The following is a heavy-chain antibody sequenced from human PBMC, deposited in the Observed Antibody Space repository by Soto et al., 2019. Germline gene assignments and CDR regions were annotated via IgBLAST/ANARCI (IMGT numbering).Heavy chain of an antibody. D-gene: IGHD5-18*01. CDR3: AKAIGYSLGAADF. CDR1: GFTFDNSA. V-gene: IGHV3-23*01. J-gene: IGHJ4*02. Sequence: EVQVLESGGGLVQPGGSLRLSCAASGFTFDNSAMHWFRLPPGKGLEWVSTISGSGGSTYYSGSVKGRFTISRDKSKNTVYLQMNILRAEDTALYYCAKAIGYSLGAADFWGQGTRVTVSS. CDR2: ISGSGGST.